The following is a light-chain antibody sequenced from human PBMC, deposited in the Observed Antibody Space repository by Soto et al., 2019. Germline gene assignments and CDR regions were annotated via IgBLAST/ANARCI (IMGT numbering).Light chain of an antibody. CDR1: QSVSSF. J-gene: IGKJ1*01. CDR2: GAS. V-gene: IGKV3-20*01. CDR3: QQYRTSPWT. Sequence: EIVLTQSPGTLSLSPGERATLSCRASQSVSSFLAWYQQRPGQAPSLLISGASSGATGIQDRFSGSGSGTDFTLTIRRLEPEDFALYYCQQYRTSPWTFGQGTKVDIK.